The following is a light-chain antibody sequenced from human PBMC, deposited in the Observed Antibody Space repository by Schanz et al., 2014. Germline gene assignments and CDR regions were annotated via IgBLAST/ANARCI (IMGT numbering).Light chain of an antibody. CDR3: QQYGSSFWT. V-gene: IGKV3-15*01. CDR1: HSVTSN. Sequence: EVVLTQSPGILSLSPGERATFSCRASHSVTSNLAWYQQKPGQVPGLLVYGASTRATGIPARFSGSGSGTEFTLTISSLQSEDFAVYYCQQYGSSFWTFGQGTKVEI. J-gene: IGKJ1*01. CDR2: GAS.